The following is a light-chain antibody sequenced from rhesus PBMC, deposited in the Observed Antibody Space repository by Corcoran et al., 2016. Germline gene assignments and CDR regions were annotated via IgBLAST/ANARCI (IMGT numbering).Light chain of an antibody. J-gene: IGKJ2*01. V-gene: IGKV1-19*01. CDR2: AAS. Sequence: DIQMTQSPSSLSASVGDTVTITCRASQGISSWLACYQQKPGKAPKPLIYAASMLQSGVPSRFSGSGFGTEYTLTSSRLQPEDVAAYYCQQDDDLPYSFGQGTKVEIK. CDR1: QGISSW. CDR3: QQDDDLPYS.